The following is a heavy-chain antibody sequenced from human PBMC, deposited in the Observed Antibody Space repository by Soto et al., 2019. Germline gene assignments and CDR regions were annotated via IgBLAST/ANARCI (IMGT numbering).Heavy chain of an antibody. V-gene: IGHV3-30*18. D-gene: IGHD2-15*01. Sequence: VQLLESGGGLIQPGGSLRLSCAASGFTFNYGIHWLRQAPGKGLEWVAYISYDSSNKFYGDSVKGRFTISRDNSKNTQFLQMNSLRAEDTAVYYCAKLVIGYCSGNTCDDYWGQGTLVAVSS. CDR1: GFTFNYG. J-gene: IGHJ4*02. CDR2: ISYDSSNK. CDR3: AKLVIGYCSGNTCDDY.